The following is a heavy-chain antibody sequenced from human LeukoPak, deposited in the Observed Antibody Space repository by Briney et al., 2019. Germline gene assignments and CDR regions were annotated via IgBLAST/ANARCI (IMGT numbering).Heavy chain of an antibody. CDR2: IYYSGST. Sequence: KASETLSLTCTVSGGSISSHYWSWIRQPPGKGLEWIGYIYYSGSTNYNPSLKSRVTISIDTSKNQFSLKLSSVTAADTAVYYCARGRQQLVQGWFDPWGQGTLVTVSS. CDR3: ARGRQQLVQGWFDP. CDR1: GGSISSHY. V-gene: IGHV4-59*11. J-gene: IGHJ5*02. D-gene: IGHD6-13*01.